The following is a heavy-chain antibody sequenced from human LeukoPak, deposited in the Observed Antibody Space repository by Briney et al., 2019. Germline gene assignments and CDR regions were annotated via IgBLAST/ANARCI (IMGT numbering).Heavy chain of an antibody. Sequence: ASVKVSCKTSGYTFSNYYIRWLRQAPGQGREWMGRINPNTGGAHYAQNFQGRVTMTSDTSTSTAYMDLSRLTSDDTAIYYCAITYSNNAFDVWGQGTVVTVSS. V-gene: IGHV1-2*06. D-gene: IGHD2-15*01. CDR3: AITYSNNAFDV. CDR2: INPNTGGA. CDR1: GYTFSNYY. J-gene: IGHJ3*01.